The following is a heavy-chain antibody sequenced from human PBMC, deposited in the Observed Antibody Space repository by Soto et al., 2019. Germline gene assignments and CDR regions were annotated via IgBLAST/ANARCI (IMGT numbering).Heavy chain of an antibody. CDR2: ISGYNGDT. V-gene: IGHV1-18*01. J-gene: IGHJ6*02. Sequence: GASVKVSCKASGYTFTRYGICWVRQAPGQGLEWMGWISGYNGDTNYAQKFQDRVSMTIDTSTGTAYMELRSLTSDDTAIYYCAKNGQPPYYYYGLDVWGQGTKVTVSS. CDR3: AKNGQPPYYYYGLDV. CDR1: GYTFTRYG. D-gene: IGHD2-8*01.